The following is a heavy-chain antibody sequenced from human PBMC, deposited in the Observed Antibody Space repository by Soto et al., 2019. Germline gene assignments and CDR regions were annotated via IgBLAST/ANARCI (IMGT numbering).Heavy chain of an antibody. CDR1: GGSISSSSYY. CDR3: AKTADNYDSSGYYLHYYYGMDV. J-gene: IGHJ6*02. Sequence: QLQLQESGPGLVKPSETLSLTCTVSGGSISSSSYYWGWIRQPPGKGLEWIGSIYYSGSTYYNPYPQSRVTLSLDTSTTQLSMKLSSVPAAETAVYYCAKTADNYDSSGYYLHYYYGMDVWGQGTTVTVSS. CDR2: IYYSGST. V-gene: IGHV4-39*01. D-gene: IGHD3-22*01.